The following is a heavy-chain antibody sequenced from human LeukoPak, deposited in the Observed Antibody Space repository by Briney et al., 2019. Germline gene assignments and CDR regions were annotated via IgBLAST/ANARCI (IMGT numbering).Heavy chain of an antibody. CDR1: GFTFSDYY. CDR2: ISNSDTTI. D-gene: IGHD5-24*01. CDR3: ARGDGYNGFDY. Sequence: GGSLRLSCAASGFTFSDYYMNWVRQAPGKGLEWVSFISNSDTTIYYADSVRGRFTISRDNAKNSLYLRMNSLRAEDTAVYYCARGDGYNGFDYWGQGTLVTVSS. J-gene: IGHJ4*02. V-gene: IGHV3-11*01.